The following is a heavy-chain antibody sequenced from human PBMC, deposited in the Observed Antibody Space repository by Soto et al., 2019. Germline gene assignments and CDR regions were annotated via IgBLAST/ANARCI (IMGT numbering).Heavy chain of an antibody. Sequence: QVQLVESGGGVVQPGASLTLSCAPSGFSFTGFPMHWARQAPRTGLEWVAVLSFDARETFHVDSVKRRFSISRDDSHSEGFLERNSRRREETGVDDCARDLGGDVDLGAKSNYWGQGTLVNVS. D-gene: IGHD3-16*01. CDR1: GFSFTGFP. CDR3: ARDLGGDVDLGAKSNY. V-gene: IGHV3-30*04. CDR2: LSFDARET. J-gene: IGHJ1*01.